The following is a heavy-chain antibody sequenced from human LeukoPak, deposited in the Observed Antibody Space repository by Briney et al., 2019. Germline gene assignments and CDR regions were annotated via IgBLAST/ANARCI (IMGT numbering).Heavy chain of an antibody. CDR3: STTYYYDSSEGY. D-gene: IGHD3-22*01. Sequence: PGGSLRLSCAASGFIVSSNYMSWVRQAPGKGLEWVGRIKSKTDGGTTDYAAPVKGRFTISRDDSKNTLYLQMNSLKTEDTAVYYCSTTYYYDSSEGYWGQGTLVTVSS. J-gene: IGHJ4*02. CDR2: IKSKTDGGTT. V-gene: IGHV3-15*01. CDR1: GFIVSSNY.